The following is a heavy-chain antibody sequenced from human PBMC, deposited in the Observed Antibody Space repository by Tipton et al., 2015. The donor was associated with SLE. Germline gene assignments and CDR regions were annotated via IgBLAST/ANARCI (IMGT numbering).Heavy chain of an antibody. CDR2: IRSKAYGGTT. CDR3: TGGRYYDFWSRI. CDR1: GFTFSSYA. D-gene: IGHD3-3*01. J-gene: IGHJ3*02. Sequence: SLRLSCAASGFTFSSYAMSWVRQAPGKGLEWVGFIRSKAYGGTTEYAASVKGRFTISRDDSKSIAYLQMNSLKTEDTAVYYCTGGRYYDFWSRIWGQGTMVTVSS. V-gene: IGHV3-49*04.